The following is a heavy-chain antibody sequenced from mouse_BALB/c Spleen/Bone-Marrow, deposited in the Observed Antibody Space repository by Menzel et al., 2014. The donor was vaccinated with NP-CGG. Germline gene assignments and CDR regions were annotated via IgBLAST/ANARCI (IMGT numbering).Heavy chain of an antibody. J-gene: IGHJ4*01. CDR1: GYTFTDYA. Sequence: VQLQQSGAELVRPGVSVKISCKGSGYTFTDYAVHWVKQSHTKSPEWIGLISSYYGDATYNQKFKGKATMTVDKSSSTAFLELSRLTSEDSASYYCARSGKVRNAMDYWGQGTSVTVSP. V-gene: IGHV1-67*01. D-gene: IGHD2-14*01. CDR2: ISSYYGDA. CDR3: ARSGKVRNAMDY.